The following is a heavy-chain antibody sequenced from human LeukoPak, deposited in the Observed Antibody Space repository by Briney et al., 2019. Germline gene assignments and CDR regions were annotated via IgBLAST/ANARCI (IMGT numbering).Heavy chain of an antibody. CDR1: GGSITNYY. D-gene: IGHD1-7*01. J-gene: IGHJ4*02. CDR3: ASTEWNYAR. CDR2: IHYSGST. V-gene: IGHV4-59*08. Sequence: SETLSLTCTVSGGSITNYYWSWMRQPPGKGLEWIGYIHYSGSTNYNPSLKSRVTISLDTSKNRFSLRLTSVTAADTAVYYCASTEWNYARWGQGTLVTVSS.